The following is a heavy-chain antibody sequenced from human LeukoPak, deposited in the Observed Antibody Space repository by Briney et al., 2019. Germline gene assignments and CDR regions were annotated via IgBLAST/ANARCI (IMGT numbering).Heavy chain of an antibody. CDR2: IKQDGSEK. V-gene: IGHV3-7*03. Sequence: PGGSLRLSCAASGFTFSSYWMSWVRQAPGKGLEWVANIKQDGSEKYYVDSVKGRFTISRDNAKNSLYLQMNSLRAEDTALYYCAKADAAGTLRGWGQGTLVTVSS. CDR3: AKADAAGTLRG. CDR1: GFTFSSYW. J-gene: IGHJ4*02. D-gene: IGHD6-13*01.